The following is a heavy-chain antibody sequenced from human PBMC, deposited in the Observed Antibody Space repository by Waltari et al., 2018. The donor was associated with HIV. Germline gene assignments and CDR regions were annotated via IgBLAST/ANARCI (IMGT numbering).Heavy chain of an antibody. Sequence: EVELVDSGGGLFQPGGSLRLSCVASKFNFSSYWIYWGSQLHGTGLVWVSRVNCDASSTDYGDSVRGRFTISRDNAKNTVYLQMNSLRAEDTALYYCTRAVFWSGFFRDYFFDYWGQGTPVTVSS. CDR3: TRAVFWSGFFRDYFFDY. D-gene: IGHD3-3*01. CDR2: VNCDASST. J-gene: IGHJ4*02. CDR1: KFNFSSYW. V-gene: IGHV3-74*01.